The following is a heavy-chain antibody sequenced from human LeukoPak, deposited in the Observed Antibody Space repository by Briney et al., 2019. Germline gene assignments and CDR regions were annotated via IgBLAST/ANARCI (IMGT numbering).Heavy chain of an antibody. CDR2: ITSDGSNT. CDR1: GFTFTIYA. Sequence: PGGSLRLSCAASGFTFTIYAMSWVRQAPGKGLEWVSSITSDGSNTWYADSVKGRFTISRDNSKNTLRLQMNSLRAEDTAIYYCTKDRPNYYHSSGRYYRQNGDSWGHGTLVTVSS. CDR3: TKDRPNYYHSSGRYYRQNGDS. D-gene: IGHD3-22*01. V-gene: IGHV3-23*01. J-gene: IGHJ5*01.